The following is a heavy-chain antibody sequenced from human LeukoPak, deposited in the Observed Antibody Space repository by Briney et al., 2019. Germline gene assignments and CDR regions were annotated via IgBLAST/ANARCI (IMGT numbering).Heavy chain of an antibody. CDR1: GGTFSSYG. CDR3: ARGPYYDSSGYLPFDY. CDR2: ITPIFDTA. J-gene: IGHJ4*02. D-gene: IGHD3-22*01. Sequence: SVKVSCKAAGGTFSSYGITWVRQAPGQGLEWMGGITPIFDTANYAQKFRGRVTITADESASTAYMELSSLRSEDTAVYYCARGPYYDSSGYLPFDYWGQGTLVTVSS. V-gene: IGHV1-69*13.